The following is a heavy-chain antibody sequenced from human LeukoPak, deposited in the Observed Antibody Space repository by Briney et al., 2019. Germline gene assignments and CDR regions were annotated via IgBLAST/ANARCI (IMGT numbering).Heavy chain of an antibody. CDR2: ISGSGGST. V-gene: IGHV3-23*01. CDR1: GFTFSSYV. CDR3: AKFLDSSSLGGFDY. D-gene: IGHD6-6*01. Sequence: GGSLRLSCAASGFTFSSYVMSWVRQAPGKGQEWVSAISGSGGSTYYADSVKGRFTISRDNSKNTLYLQMNSLRAEDTAVYYCAKFLDSSSLGGFDYWGQGTLVTVSS. J-gene: IGHJ4*02.